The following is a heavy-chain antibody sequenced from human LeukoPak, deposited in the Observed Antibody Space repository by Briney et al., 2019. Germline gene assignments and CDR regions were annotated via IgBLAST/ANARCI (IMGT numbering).Heavy chain of an antibody. CDR3: ARTPGVLRYFDWLLSGAFDI. J-gene: IGHJ3*02. V-gene: IGHV4-34*01. D-gene: IGHD3-9*01. Sequence: SETLSLTCAVYGGSFSGYYWSWIRQPPGKGLEWIGEINHSGSTNYNPSLKSRVTISVDTSKNQFSLKLSSVTAADTAVYYCARTPGVLRYFDWLLSGAFDIWGQGTMVTVSS. CDR1: GGSFSGYY. CDR2: INHSGST.